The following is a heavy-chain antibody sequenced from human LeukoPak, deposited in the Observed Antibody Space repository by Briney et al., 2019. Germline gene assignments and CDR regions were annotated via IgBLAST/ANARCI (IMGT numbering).Heavy chain of an antibody. CDR1: GYTFTSYG. CDR2: ISAYNGNT. J-gene: IGHJ5*02. CDR3: ARDQGEYSSSYWFDP. V-gene: IGHV1-18*01. Sequence: GASVKVSCKASGYTFTSYGISWVRQAPGQGLEWMGWISAYNGNTNYAQKLQGRVTMTTDTSTSTAYMELRSLRSDDTAVYYCARDQGEYSSSYWFDPWGQGTLVTVSS. D-gene: IGHD6-6*01.